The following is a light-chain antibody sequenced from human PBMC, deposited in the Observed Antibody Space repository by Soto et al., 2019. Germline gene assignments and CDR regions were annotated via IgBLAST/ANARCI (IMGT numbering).Light chain of an antibody. V-gene: IGLV2-14*01. CDR2: DVS. J-gene: IGLJ2*01. Sequence: QSALTQPASVSGSPGQSITISCTGTSSDVGGYNYVSWYQQHPGKAPKLMIYDVSNRPSGVSNRFSGSKSGNTASLTISGLQAEYEADYYCSSYTSSSIPVVFGGGTQLTVL. CDR3: SSYTSSSIPVV. CDR1: SSDVGGYNY.